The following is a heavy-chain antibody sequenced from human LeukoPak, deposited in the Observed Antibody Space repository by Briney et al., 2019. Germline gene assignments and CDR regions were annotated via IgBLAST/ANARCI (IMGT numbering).Heavy chain of an antibody. V-gene: IGHV4-34*01. J-gene: IGHJ3*02. CDR1: GGSFSGYY. Sequence: PSETLSLTCAVYGGSFSGYYWSWIRQPPGKGLEWIGEINHSGSTNYNPSLKSRVTISVDTSKNQFSLKLSSVTAADTAVYYCARRYCTGGTCYSFAFDIWGQGTMVTVSS. CDR2: INHSGST. CDR3: ARRYCTGGTCYSFAFDI. D-gene: IGHD2-15*01.